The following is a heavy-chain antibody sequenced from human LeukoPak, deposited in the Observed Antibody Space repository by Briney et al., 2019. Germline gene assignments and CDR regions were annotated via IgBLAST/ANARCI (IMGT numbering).Heavy chain of an antibody. Sequence: ASVKVSCKASGGTFSSYAISWVRQAPGQGLEWMGGIIPIFGTANYAQKLQGRVTITADESTSTAYMELSSLRSEDTAVYYCARNPLLGRNWFDPWGQGTLVTVSS. CDR3: ARNPLLGRNWFDP. D-gene: IGHD1-14*01. V-gene: IGHV1-69*13. CDR2: IIPIFGTA. CDR1: GGTFSSYA. J-gene: IGHJ5*02.